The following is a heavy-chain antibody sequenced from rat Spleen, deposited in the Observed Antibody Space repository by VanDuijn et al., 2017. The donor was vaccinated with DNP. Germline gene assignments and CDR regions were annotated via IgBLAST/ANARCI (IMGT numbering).Heavy chain of an antibody. CDR1: GFIFSNYW. J-gene: IGHJ2*01. CDR3: TSNPHIRTAAPFDY. V-gene: IGHV5-29*01. CDR2: ISYDGSDT. Sequence: EVQLVASGGGIVQPGRSLKLSCAASGFIFSNYWMTWIRQAPTKGLEWVASISYDGSDTYYRDSVKGRFTISRDNAKSTLYLQVNSLRSEDTATYYCTSNPHIRTAAPFDYWGQGVMVTVSS. D-gene: IGHD3-8*01.